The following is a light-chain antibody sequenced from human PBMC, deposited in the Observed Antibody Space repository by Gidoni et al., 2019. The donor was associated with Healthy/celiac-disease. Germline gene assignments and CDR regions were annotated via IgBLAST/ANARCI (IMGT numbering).Light chain of an antibody. V-gene: IGKV1-39*01. Sequence: QMTQSPSSLSASVGDRVTITCRASQSISSYLNWYQQKPGKAPKLLIYAASSLQSGVPSRFSGSGSGTDFTLTISSLQPEDFATYYCQQSYSTPYTFGQGTKLEIK. J-gene: IGKJ2*01. CDR1: QSISSY. CDR3: QQSYSTPYT. CDR2: AAS.